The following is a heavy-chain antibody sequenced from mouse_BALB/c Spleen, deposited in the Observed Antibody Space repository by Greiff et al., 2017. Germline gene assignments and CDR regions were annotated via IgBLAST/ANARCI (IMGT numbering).Heavy chain of an antibody. Sequence: EVKLLESGGGLVQPGGSLRLSCATSGFTFTDYYMSWVRQPPGKALEWLGFIRNKANGYTTEYSASVKGRFTISRDNSQSILYLQMNTLRAEDSATYYCARAGWGDYWGQGTSVTVSS. CDR2: IRNKANGYTT. D-gene: IGHD1-1*02. CDR1: GFTFTDYY. V-gene: IGHV7-3*02. J-gene: IGHJ4*01. CDR3: ARAGWGDY.